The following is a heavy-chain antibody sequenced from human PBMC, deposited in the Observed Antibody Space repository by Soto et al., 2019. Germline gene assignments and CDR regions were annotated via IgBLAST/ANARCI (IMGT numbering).Heavy chain of an antibody. V-gene: IGHV1-3*01. CDR2: INAGNGNT. D-gene: IGHD5-12*01. Sequence: GASVKVSCKASGYTFTSYAMHWVRQAPGQRLEWMGWINAGNGNTKYSQKFQGRVTITRDTSASTAYMELSSLRSEDTAVYYCARQRDEGNSGYGGVYYYYYMDVWGKGTTVTVSS. CDR1: GYTFTSYA. J-gene: IGHJ6*03. CDR3: ARQRDEGNSGYGGVYYYYYMDV.